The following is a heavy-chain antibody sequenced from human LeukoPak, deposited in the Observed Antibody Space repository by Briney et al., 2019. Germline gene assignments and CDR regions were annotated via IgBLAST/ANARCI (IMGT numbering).Heavy chain of an antibody. CDR1: GFTFSSYA. V-gene: IGHV3-23*01. D-gene: IGHD2-2*02. CDR3: AKDPRYCSSTSCYTNYFDY. CDR2: ISGSGGST. J-gene: IGHJ4*02. Sequence: PGGSLRLSCAASGFTFSSYAMSWVRQAPGKGLEWVSAISGSGGSTYYADSVKGRFTISRDNSKNTLYLQMNSLRAEDTAVYYCAKDPRYCSSTSCYTNYFDYWGQGTLVTVSS.